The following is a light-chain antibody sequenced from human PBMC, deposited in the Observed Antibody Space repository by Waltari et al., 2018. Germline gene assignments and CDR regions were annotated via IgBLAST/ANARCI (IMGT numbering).Light chain of an antibody. V-gene: IGLV2-14*01. Sequence: QSALTQPASVSGSPGQSITISCTGTTSDVGGYNYVSWYHQHPGRAPKLMIFDVRYRPSGISNRFSGSKSGNTASLTISGRQAEDEADYYCTSYTSNSTLVFGGGTKLTVL. J-gene: IGLJ2*01. CDR1: TSDVGGYNY. CDR3: TSYTSNSTLV. CDR2: DVR.